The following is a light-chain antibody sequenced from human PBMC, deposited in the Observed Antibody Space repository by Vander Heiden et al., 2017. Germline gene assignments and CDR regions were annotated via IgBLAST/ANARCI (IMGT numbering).Light chain of an antibody. CDR3: QQSYSTPPYT. J-gene: IGKJ2*01. CDR1: QSISSY. V-gene: IGKV1-39*01. CDR2: AAS. Sequence: DSPMTQCPSSLSASVGDRVTITCRASQSISSYLNWYQQKPGKAPKLLIYAASSLQSAVPSRFSGSGSGTDFTLTISSLQPEDVATYYCQQSYSTPPYTFGQGTKLEIK.